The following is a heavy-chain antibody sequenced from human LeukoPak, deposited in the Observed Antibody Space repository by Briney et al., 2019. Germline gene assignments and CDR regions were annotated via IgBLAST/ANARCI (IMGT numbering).Heavy chain of an antibody. CDR1: GGSFSGYY. D-gene: IGHD6-19*01. Sequence: SETLSLTCAVYGGSFSGYYWSWIRQPPGKGLEWIGYIYYSGSTNYNPSLKSRVTISVDTSKNQFSLKLSSVTAADTAVYYCARDKGWYAHDAFDIWGQGTMVTVSS. V-gene: IGHV4-59*01. CDR2: IYYSGST. J-gene: IGHJ3*02. CDR3: ARDKGWYAHDAFDI.